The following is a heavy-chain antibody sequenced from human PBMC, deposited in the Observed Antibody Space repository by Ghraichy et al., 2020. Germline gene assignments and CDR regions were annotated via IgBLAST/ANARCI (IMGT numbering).Heavy chain of an antibody. CDR1: GGSFSGYY. D-gene: IGHD3-3*01. CDR3: ATNVRGTIFGVEDAFDI. CDR2: INHSGST. J-gene: IGHJ3*02. Sequence: SETLSLTCAVYGGSFSGYYWSWIRQPPGKGLEWIGEINHSGSTNYNPSLKSRVTISVDTSKNQFSLKLSSVTAADTAVYYCATNVRGTIFGVEDAFDIWGQGTMVTVSS. V-gene: IGHV4-34*01.